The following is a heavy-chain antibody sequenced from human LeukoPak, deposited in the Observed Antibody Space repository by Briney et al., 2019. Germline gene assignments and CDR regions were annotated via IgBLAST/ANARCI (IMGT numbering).Heavy chain of an antibody. J-gene: IGHJ6*02. Sequence: ASVKVSCKASGGTFSSYAISWVRQAPGQGLEWMGGIIPIFGTANYAQKFQGRVAITADESTSTAYMELSSPRSEDTAVYYCARDLDGWLYYYCYYGMDVWGQGTTVTVSS. CDR1: GGTFSSYA. CDR2: IIPIFGTA. D-gene: IGHD5-24*01. V-gene: IGHV1-69*13. CDR3: ARDLDGWLYYYCYYGMDV.